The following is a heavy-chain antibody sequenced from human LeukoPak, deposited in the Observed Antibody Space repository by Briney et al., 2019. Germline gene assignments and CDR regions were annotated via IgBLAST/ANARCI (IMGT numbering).Heavy chain of an antibody. Sequence: GGSLRLSCAASGFTFSNHGRHWIRQAPGKGLEWVAFIRYDGSTKYYADSVKGRFTISRDNAKNSLYLQMNSLRAEDTAVYYCARDRGRGPLDPWGQGTLVTVSS. CDR3: ARDRGRGPLDP. CDR1: GFTFSNHG. D-gene: IGHD3-10*01. CDR2: IRYDGSTK. J-gene: IGHJ5*02. V-gene: IGHV3-30*02.